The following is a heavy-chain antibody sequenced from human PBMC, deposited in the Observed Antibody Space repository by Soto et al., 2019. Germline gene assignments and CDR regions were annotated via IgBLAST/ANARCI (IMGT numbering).Heavy chain of an antibody. CDR3: ARGIARGGYDFWSGYSPVSAAYYYYGMDV. D-gene: IGHD3-3*01. J-gene: IGHJ6*02. Sequence: PSETLSLTCTVSGGSISSYYWSWIRQPPGKGLEWIGYIYYSGSTNYNPSLKSRVTISVDTSKNQFSLKLSSVTAADTAVYYCARGIARGGYDFWSGYSPVSAAYYYYGMDVWGQGTTVTVSS. CDR1: GGSISSYY. V-gene: IGHV4-59*12. CDR2: IYYSGST.